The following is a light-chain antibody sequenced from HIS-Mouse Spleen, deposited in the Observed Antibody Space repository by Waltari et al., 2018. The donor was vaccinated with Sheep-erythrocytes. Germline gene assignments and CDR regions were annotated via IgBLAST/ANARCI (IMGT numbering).Light chain of an antibody. CDR2: AVS. J-gene: IGLJ1*01. Sequence: QSALTQPRSVSGSPGQSVTISCTGTSSDVGGYNYVSWYQPHPGKAPKLMIYAVSKRPSGVPDRFSGSKSGNTASLTISGLQAEDEADYYCCSYAGSYNHVFATGTKVTVL. V-gene: IGLV2-11*01. CDR1: SSDVGGYNY. CDR3: CSYAGSYNHV.